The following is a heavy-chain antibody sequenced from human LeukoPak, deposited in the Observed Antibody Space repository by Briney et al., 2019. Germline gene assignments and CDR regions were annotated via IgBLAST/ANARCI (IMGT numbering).Heavy chain of an antibody. D-gene: IGHD6-19*01. J-gene: IGHJ4*02. CDR2: IIPIFGTA. Sequence: ASVKVSCKASGGTFSSYAISWARQAPGQGLEWMGGIIPIFGTANYAQKFQGRVTITADESTSTAYMELSSLRSEDTAVYYCAREAGYSSGWYPDYWGQGTLVTVSS. CDR1: GGTFSSYA. V-gene: IGHV1-69*13. CDR3: AREAGYSSGWYPDY.